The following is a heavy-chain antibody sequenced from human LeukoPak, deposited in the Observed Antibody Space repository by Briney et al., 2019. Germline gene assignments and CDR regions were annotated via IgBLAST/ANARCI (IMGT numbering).Heavy chain of an antibody. D-gene: IGHD3-22*01. J-gene: IGHJ4*02. CDR3: TRDRVTHYYDSSGIFDY. Sequence: GGSLRLSCAASGFTFSSYEMNWVRQAPGKGLEWVSYISSSGSTIYYADSVKGRFTISRDNAKNSLYLQMNSLRAEDTAVYYCTRDRVTHYYDSSGIFDYWGQGTLVTVSS. CDR1: GFTFSSYE. CDR2: ISSSGSTI. V-gene: IGHV3-48*03.